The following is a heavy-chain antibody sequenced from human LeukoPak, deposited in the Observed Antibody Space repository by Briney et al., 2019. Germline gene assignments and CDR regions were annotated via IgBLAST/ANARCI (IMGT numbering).Heavy chain of an antibody. CDR2: IYYSGRT. Sequence: SETLSLTCTVSGGSISSSSYYWGWIRQPPGKGLEWIGSIYYSGRTYYNPSLKSRVTISVDTSKNQFSLKLSSVTAADTAVYYCARGRFLDAFDIWGQGTMVTVSS. J-gene: IGHJ3*02. V-gene: IGHV4-39*01. CDR3: ARGRFLDAFDI. D-gene: IGHD3-3*01. CDR1: GGSISSSSYY.